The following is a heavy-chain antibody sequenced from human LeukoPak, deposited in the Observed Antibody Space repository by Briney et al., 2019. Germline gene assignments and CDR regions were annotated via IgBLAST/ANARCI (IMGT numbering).Heavy chain of an antibody. V-gene: IGHV3-48*01. J-gene: IGHJ3*02. D-gene: IGHD3-3*01. CDR2: ISSSSSTI. CDR1: GFTFSSYS. CDR3: ARTDRTGALGRFRMRSDAFDI. Sequence: PGGSLRLSCAASGFTFSSYSMNWVRQAPGKGLEWVSYISSSSSTIYYADSAKGRFTISRDNAKNSLYLQMNSLRAEDTAVYYCARTDRTGALGRFRMRSDAFDIWGQGTMVTVSS.